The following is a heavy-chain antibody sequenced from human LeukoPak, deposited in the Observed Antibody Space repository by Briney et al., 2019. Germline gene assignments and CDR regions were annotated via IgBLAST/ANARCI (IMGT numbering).Heavy chain of an antibody. Sequence: GGSLRLSCAASGFTVSSNYMNWVRQAPGKGLEWVSVIYRGGNTYYADSVKGRFTISRDNSKNTFFLQMNSLRAEDTAMYYCARDNWNDWGQGTLVTVSS. CDR1: GFTVSSNY. D-gene: IGHD1-1*01. J-gene: IGHJ4*02. V-gene: IGHV3-53*01. CDR3: ARDNWND. CDR2: IYRGGNT.